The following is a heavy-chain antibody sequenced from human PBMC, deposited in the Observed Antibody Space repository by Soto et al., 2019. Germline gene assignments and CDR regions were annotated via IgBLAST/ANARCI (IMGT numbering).Heavy chain of an antibody. CDR2: ISYDGSNK. CDR3: VAGDYYYGMDV. V-gene: IGHV3-30-3*01. Sequence: QVQLVESGGGVVQPGRSLRLSSAASGLTLSTYVMHWVRQAPGKGLEWVAGISYDGSNKYHADSVKGRFTISRDNSNNTLDLQMNSLRAEDTAVYYCVAGDYYYGMDVWGQGTTVTVSS. CDR1: GLTLSTYV. J-gene: IGHJ6*02.